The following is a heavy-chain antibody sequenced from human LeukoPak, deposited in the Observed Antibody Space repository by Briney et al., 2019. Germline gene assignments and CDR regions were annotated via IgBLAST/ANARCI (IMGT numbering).Heavy chain of an antibody. J-gene: IGHJ4*02. CDR3: AKDVRYDSSGYWVY. D-gene: IGHD3-22*01. V-gene: IGHV3-23*01. Sequence: PWGSLRLSCAASGFTLSSYAMIWVRQGPGKGLEGVSAISGSGGSTYYAHSAWGRFRIARYNAKNTLYLQMSSLRAEDTAVYYCAKDVRYDSSGYWVYWGQGTLVTVSS. CDR1: GFTLSSYA. CDR2: ISGSGGST.